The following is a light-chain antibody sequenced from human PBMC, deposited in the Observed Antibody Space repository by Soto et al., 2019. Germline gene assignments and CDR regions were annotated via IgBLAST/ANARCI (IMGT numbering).Light chain of an antibody. CDR1: QGISSY. J-gene: IGKJ5*01. CDR2: AAP. V-gene: IGKV1-9*01. CDR3: QQVNSYPIT. Sequence: DIQLTQSPSFLSASLGDRVTITCRASQGISSYLAWYQQKPGNVPKLLIYAAPTLQSGVPSRFSGSGFGTQFTLTISSLQPEDFATYYCQQVNSYPITFGQGTRLEI.